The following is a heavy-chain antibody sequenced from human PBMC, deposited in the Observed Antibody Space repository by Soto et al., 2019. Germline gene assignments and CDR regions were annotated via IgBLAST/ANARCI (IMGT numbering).Heavy chain of an antibody. CDR3: ARDVEAAYYYYYGMDV. V-gene: IGHV1-2*02. CDR2: INPNSGGT. Sequence: ASVKVSCNASGYTFTAYYMHWVRQTPGQGLEWMGWINPNSGGTNYAQKLQGRVTMTTDTSTSTAYMELRSLRSDDTAVYYCARDVEAAYYYYYGMDVWGQGTTVTVPS. CDR1: GYTFTAYY. D-gene: IGHD2-15*01. J-gene: IGHJ6*02.